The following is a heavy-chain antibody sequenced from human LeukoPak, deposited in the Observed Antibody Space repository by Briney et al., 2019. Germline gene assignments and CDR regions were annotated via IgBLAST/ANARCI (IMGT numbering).Heavy chain of an antibody. CDR1: GGSMSSYY. J-gene: IGHJ4*02. D-gene: IGHD3-10*01. V-gene: IGHV4-59*01. Sequence: MTSETLSLTCTVSGGSMSSYYWGWIRQPPGKGLEWIGYIYYSGSTNYSPSLKSRVTISVDTSKNQFSLKLSSVTAADTAVYYCARDGETGWNLRYFDYWGQGTLVTVSS. CDR2: IYYSGST. CDR3: ARDGETGWNLRYFDY.